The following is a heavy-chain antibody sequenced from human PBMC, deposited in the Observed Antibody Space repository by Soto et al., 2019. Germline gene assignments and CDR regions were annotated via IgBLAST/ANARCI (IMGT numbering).Heavy chain of an antibody. CDR1: GFTFTSYW. CDR3: ASATSDFHIVEAYFDY. D-gene: IGHD1-26*01. V-gene: IGHV3-7*01. J-gene: IGHJ4*02. CDR2: IRQDGSDK. Sequence: GGSMRLSCAASGFTFTSYWMGWVRQAPGKGLEWVANIRQDGSDKYYVDSVKGRFTSTRDNDKNSLYLQMNSLRAEDTAVYHCASATSDFHIVEAYFDYWGQGTLVTVSS.